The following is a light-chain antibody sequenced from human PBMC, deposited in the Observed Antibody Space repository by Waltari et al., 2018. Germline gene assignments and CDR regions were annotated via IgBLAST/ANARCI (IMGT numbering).Light chain of an antibody. CDR2: RNN. V-gene: IGLV1-47*01. J-gene: IGLJ2*01. CDR1: SSNTRTHY. CDR3: AAWDDSLSGTGV. Sequence: QSVLTQPPSASGTPGQRVTISFSASSSNTRTHYVYWYQHPPGTAPKLLIYRNNQRHSGVPDRFSGSKSGTSASLAISGLRSEDEADYYCAAWDDSLSGTGVFGGGTKLTVL.